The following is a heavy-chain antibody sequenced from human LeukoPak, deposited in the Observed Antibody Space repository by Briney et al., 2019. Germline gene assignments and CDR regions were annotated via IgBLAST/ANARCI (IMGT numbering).Heavy chain of an antibody. CDR2: ISGDGGST. Sequence: GGSLRLSCAASGFTFDDYAMRWVRQAPGKGLEWVSLISGDGGSTYYADSVKGRFTISRDNSKNSLYLQMNSLRTEDTALYYCAKDTYYDFWSGPSNWFDPWGQGTLVTVSS. V-gene: IGHV3-43*02. CDR1: GFTFDDYA. J-gene: IGHJ5*02. CDR3: AKDTYYDFWSGPSNWFDP. D-gene: IGHD3-3*01.